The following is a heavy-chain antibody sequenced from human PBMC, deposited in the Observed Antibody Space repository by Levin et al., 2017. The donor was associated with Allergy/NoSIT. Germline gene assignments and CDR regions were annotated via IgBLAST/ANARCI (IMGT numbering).Heavy chain of an antibody. Sequence: LSLTCAASGFTFSSSSMNWVRQAPGKGLEWVSSISSSSSYIYYADSVKGRFTISRDNAKNSLYLQMNSLRAEDTAVYYCAREPVEGDYAWGFDYWGQGTLVTVSS. D-gene: IGHD3-16*01. CDR1: GFTFSSSS. CDR3: AREPVEGDYAWGFDY. CDR2: ISSSSSYI. V-gene: IGHV3-21*01. J-gene: IGHJ4*02.